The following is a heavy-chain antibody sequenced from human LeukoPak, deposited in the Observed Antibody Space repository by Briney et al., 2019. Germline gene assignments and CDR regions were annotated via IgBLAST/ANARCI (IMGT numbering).Heavy chain of an antibody. D-gene: IGHD6-19*01. CDR1: GYSFTSYW. J-gene: IGHJ3*02. Sequence: GESLNISCKGSGYSFTSYWISWVRQMPGKGLEWMGRIDPSDSYTNYSPSFQGHVTISAVKTISTAYLQWSSLKASDTAMYYCARLKYSSGSLDAFDIWGQGTMVTVSS. V-gene: IGHV5-10-1*01. CDR2: IDPSDSYT. CDR3: ARLKYSSGSLDAFDI.